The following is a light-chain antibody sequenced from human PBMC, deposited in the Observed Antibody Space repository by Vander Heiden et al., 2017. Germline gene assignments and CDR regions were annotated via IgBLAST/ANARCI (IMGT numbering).Light chain of an antibody. Sequence: DIQMTQSPSSLSASVGDRVSITCRASQTFSGYLNWYQQRPGKPPKLLIYDVSSHQSGVPSRFSGSGSETDFTLTISGLQPDDFATYYCQQSDSNPRTFGQGTKVEIK. V-gene: IGKV1-39*01. CDR2: DVS. CDR3: QQSDSNPRT. CDR1: QTFSGY. J-gene: IGKJ1*01.